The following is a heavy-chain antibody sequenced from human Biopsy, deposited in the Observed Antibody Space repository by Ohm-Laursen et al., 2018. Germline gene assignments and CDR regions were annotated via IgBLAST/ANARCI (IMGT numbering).Heavy chain of an antibody. Sequence: TLSLTYTVSGDSINSSYWSWIRQAPGKGLEWIGFISNSGNTNYNPSLKSRVTISADTSKNQFSLKLGSVTVADTAVFYCARRGSGGRSFDYWGQGSLVTVSS. V-gene: IGHV4-59*08. CDR3: ARRGSGGRSFDY. J-gene: IGHJ4*02. D-gene: IGHD2-15*01. CDR1: GDSINSSY. CDR2: ISNSGNT.